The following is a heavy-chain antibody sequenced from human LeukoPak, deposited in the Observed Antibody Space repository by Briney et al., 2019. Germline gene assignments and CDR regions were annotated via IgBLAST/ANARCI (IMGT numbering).Heavy chain of an antibody. D-gene: IGHD6-13*01. J-gene: IGHJ5*02. V-gene: IGHV3-74*01. CDR3: ARDRSHQRRFHSSREENWFDP. CDR2: IKSDGSIT. CDR1: GFTFSSYW. Sequence: GGSLRLSCAASGFTFSSYWMHWVRQAPGKGLVWVSRIKSDGSITSYADSVKGRFTISRDNAKNSLYLQMNSLRAEDTAVYYCARDRSHQRRFHSSREENWFDPWGQGTLVTVSS.